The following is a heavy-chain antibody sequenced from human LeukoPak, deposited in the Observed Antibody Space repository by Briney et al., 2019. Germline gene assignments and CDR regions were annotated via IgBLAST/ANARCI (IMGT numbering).Heavy chain of an antibody. Sequence: SVKVSCKASGGTFSSYAISWVRQAPGQGLEWMGGIIPIFGTANYAQKFQGRVTITADESTSTAYMELSSLRSEDTAVYYCARGPDSFARLIDYWGQGTLVTVSS. D-gene: IGHD1-14*01. V-gene: IGHV1-69*01. CDR3: ARGPDSFARLIDY. CDR1: GGTFSSYA. J-gene: IGHJ4*02. CDR2: IIPIFGTA.